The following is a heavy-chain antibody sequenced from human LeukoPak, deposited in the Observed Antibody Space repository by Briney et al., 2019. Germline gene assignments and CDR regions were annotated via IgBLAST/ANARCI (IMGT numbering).Heavy chain of an antibody. CDR3: ARGANYDFWSGYYWVLDY. CDR1: GGSFSGYY. V-gene: IGHV4-34*01. D-gene: IGHD3-3*01. CDR2: INHSGST. J-gene: IGHJ4*02. Sequence: ASETLSLTCAVYGGSFSGYYWSWIRQPPGKGLEWIGEINHSGSTNYNPSLKSRVTISVDTSKNQFSLKLSSVTAADTAVYYCARGANYDFWSGYYWVLDYWGQGTLVTVSS.